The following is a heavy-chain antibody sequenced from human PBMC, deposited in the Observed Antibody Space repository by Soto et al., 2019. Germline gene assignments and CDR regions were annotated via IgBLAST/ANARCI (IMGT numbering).Heavy chain of an antibody. D-gene: IGHD6-13*01. Sequence: EVQLVESGGGLVQPGGSLKLSCAASGFTFSGSAMHWVRQASGKGLEWVGGIRSKANSYATAYAASVKGRFTISRDDSKNTAYLQINSLKTEDTAVYYCTASSSRSDYWGQGTLVTVSS. CDR2: IRSKANSYAT. V-gene: IGHV3-73*02. J-gene: IGHJ4*02. CDR3: TASSSRSDY. CDR1: GFTFSGSA.